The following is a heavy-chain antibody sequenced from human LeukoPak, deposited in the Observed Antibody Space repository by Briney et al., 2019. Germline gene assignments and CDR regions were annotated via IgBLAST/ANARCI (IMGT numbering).Heavy chain of an antibody. CDR2: MNPNSGNT. V-gene: IGHV1-8*01. J-gene: IGHJ4*02. CDR1: GYTFTSYD. D-gene: IGHD3-10*01. Sequence: ASVKVSCKASGYTFTSYDINWVRQATGQGLEWMGWMNPNSGNTVYAQKFQGRVTMTRNTSISTVYMELSSLRSEDTAVYYCATGVTMVRGVLSRGFGYWGQGTLVTVSS. CDR3: ATGVTMVRGVLSRGFGY.